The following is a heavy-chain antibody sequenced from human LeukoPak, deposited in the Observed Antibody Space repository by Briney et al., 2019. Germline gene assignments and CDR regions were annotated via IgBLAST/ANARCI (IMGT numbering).Heavy chain of an antibody. Sequence: PGGSLRLSCAASGFTFSNYGMTWVRQAPGKGLEGVTCINGSGGTTYYADSVKGRFTISRDNSKSTLYLQMNSLRDEDTAVYYCAKDLFSGSGRAGNMDVWGKGTTVTVSS. D-gene: IGHD3-10*01. V-gene: IGHV3-23*01. J-gene: IGHJ6*03. CDR1: GFTFSNYG. CDR2: INGSGGTT. CDR3: AKDLFSGSGRAGNMDV.